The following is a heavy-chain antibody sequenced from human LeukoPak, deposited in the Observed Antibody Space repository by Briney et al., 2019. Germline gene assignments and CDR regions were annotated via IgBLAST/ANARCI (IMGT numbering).Heavy chain of an antibody. V-gene: IGHV1-69*05. J-gene: IGHJ3*02. D-gene: IGHD4-23*01. CDR3: ARDMGNSNAFDI. CDR1: GGTFSSYA. CDR2: IIPIFGTA. Sequence: GASVTVSCKASGGTFSSYAISWVRQAPGQGLEWMGGIIPIFGTANYAQKFQGRVTITTDESTSTAYMELSSLRSEDTAVYYCARDMGNSNAFDIWGQGTMVTVSS.